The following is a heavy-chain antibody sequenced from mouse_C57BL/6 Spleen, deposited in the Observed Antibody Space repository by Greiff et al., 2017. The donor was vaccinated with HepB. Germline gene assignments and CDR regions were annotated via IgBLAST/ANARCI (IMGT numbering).Heavy chain of an antibody. CDR1: GFTFTDYY. CDR3: ARSLITTGTWFAY. Sequence: DVKLVESGGGLIQPGGSLSLSCAASGFTFTDYYMSWVRQPPGKALEWLGFIRNKANGYTTEYSASVKGRFTISRDNSQSILYLQMNALRAEDSATYYCARSLITTGTWFAYWGQGTLVTVSA. D-gene: IGHD1-1*01. V-gene: IGHV7-3*01. CDR2: IRNKANGYTT. J-gene: IGHJ3*01.